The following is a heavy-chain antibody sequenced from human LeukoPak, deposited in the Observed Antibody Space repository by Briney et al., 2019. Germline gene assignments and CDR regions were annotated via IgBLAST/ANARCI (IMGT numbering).Heavy chain of an antibody. Sequence: PGGSLRLSCAASGFTFSSYWMHWVRQASGKGLEWVGRIRSKANNYATAYAASVKGRFTISRDDSKNTAYLQMNSLKTEDTAMYYCGGDAEGGDWGQGTLVTVSS. J-gene: IGHJ4*02. CDR3: GGDAEGGD. D-gene: IGHD3-16*01. CDR2: IRSKANNYAT. V-gene: IGHV3-73*01. CDR1: GFTFSSYW.